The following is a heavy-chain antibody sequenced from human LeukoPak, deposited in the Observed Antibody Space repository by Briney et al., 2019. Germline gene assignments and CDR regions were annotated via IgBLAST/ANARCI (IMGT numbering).Heavy chain of an antibody. CDR3: ALHINGDYESRFDP. CDR2: ISGSGGST. D-gene: IGHD4-17*01. V-gene: IGHV3-23*01. Sequence: GGSLRLSCAASGFTFSNYAMNWVRQAPGKGLEWVSAISGSGGSTYYADSVKGRFTIFRDNSKNTLYLQMNSLRAEDTAIYYCALHINGDYESRFDPWGQGTLVTVSS. CDR1: GFTFSNYA. J-gene: IGHJ5*02.